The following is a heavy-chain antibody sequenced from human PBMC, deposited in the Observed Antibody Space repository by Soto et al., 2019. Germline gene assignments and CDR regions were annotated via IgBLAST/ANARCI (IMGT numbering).Heavy chain of an antibody. CDR2: TYYRSKWYN. V-gene: IGHV6-1*01. Sequence: SQTLSLTCAISGDSVSSNSAAWNWIRQSPSRGLEWLGRTYYRSKWYNDYAVSVKSRITINPDTPKNQFSLQLNSVTPEDTAVYYCARDLSLSGDTVVVPAAMSGGWSDYYYGMDVWGQGTTVTVSS. CDR3: ARDLSLSGDTVVVPAAMSGGWSDYYYGMDV. D-gene: IGHD2-2*01. CDR1: GDSVSSNSAA. J-gene: IGHJ6*02.